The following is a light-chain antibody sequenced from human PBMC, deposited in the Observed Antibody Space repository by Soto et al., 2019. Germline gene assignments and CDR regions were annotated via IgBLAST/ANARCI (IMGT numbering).Light chain of an antibody. CDR2: GAS. Sequence: IVITRYLATLSVSPGERTTLSCSASQSVSRILAWYQQKPGQAPRLLIYGASTRATGIPVRFSGSGSGTEFTLTLSSLQSEDFAVYYCQHYDKWPPTFGQGTKVDIK. CDR1: QSVSRI. CDR3: QHYDKWPPT. V-gene: IGKV3-15*01. J-gene: IGKJ1*01.